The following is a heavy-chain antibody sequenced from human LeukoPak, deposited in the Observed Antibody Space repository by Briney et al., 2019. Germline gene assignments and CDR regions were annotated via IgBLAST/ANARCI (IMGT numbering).Heavy chain of an antibody. CDR2: INPNSGGT. J-gene: IGHJ4*02. CDR1: GYTFTGYY. D-gene: IGHD3-10*01. Sequence: ASMKVSCKASGYTFTGYYMHWVRQAPGQGLEWMGWINPNSGGTNYARKFQGRVTMTRDTSISTAHMELSRLRSDDTAVYYCARDLGGSGSYYRWDFDYWGQGTLVTVSS. V-gene: IGHV1-2*02. CDR3: ARDLGGSGSYYRWDFDY.